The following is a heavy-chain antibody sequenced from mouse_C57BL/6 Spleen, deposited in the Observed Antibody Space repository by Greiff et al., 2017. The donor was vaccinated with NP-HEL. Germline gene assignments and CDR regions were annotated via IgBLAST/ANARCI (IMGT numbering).Heavy chain of an antibody. CDR2: ISDGGSYT. CDR1: GFTFSSYA. Sequence: VQLVESGGGLVKPGGSLKLSCAASGFTFSSYAMSWVRQTPEKRLEWVATISDGGSYTYYPDNVKGRFTISRDNAKNNLYLQMSHLKSEDTAMYYCARQRFITTVVAPFDYWGQGTTLTVSS. CDR3: ARQRFITTVVAPFDY. J-gene: IGHJ2*01. D-gene: IGHD1-1*01. V-gene: IGHV5-4*01.